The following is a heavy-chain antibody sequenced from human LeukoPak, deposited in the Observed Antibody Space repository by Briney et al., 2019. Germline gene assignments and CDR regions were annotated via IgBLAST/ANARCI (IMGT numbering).Heavy chain of an antibody. CDR2: LNSDGSST. J-gene: IGHJ4*02. CDR1: GFTFSTYW. Sequence: GGSLRLSCAASGFTFSTYWMHWVRQAPGKGLVWVSRLNSDGSSTSYADSVKGRFTISRDNAKNTLYLQMNSLRAEDTAVYYCVRGGWFGEFPDWGQGTLVTVSS. CDR3: VRGGWFGEFPD. D-gene: IGHD3-10*01. V-gene: IGHV3-74*01.